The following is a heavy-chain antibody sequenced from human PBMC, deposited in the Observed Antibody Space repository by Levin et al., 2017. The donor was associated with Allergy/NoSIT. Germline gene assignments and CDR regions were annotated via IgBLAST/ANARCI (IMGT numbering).Heavy chain of an antibody. V-gene: IGHV3-9*01. CDR3: AKDGYSGSYYIDY. J-gene: IGHJ4*02. CDR2: VSWKGGPI. CDR1: GFTFYDYV. D-gene: IGHD1-26*01. Sequence: GGSLRLSCSGSGFTFYDYVMHWVRQAPGKGLEWVSGVSWKGGPIGYADSVKGRFTISRDNAKNSLYLQMNSLRPDDTALYYCAKDGYSGSYYIDYWGRGTLVTVSS.